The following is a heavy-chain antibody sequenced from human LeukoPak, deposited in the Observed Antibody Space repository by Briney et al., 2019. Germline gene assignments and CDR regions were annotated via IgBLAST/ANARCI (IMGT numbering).Heavy chain of an antibody. CDR1: GFTFSSYA. J-gene: IGHJ6*02. V-gene: IGHV3-30*07. D-gene: IGHD3-22*01. CDR3: AKVLADVVVTPYYYYGMDV. CDR2: ISYDGSNK. Sequence: GRSLRLSCAASGFTFSSYAMHWVRQAPGKGLEWVAVISYDGSNKYYADSVKGRFTISRDNSKNTLYLQMNSLRAEDTAVYYCAKVLADVVVTPYYYYGMDVWGQGTTVTVSS.